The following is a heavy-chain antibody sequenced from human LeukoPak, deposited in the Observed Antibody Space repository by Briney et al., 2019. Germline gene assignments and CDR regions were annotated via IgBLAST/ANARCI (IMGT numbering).Heavy chain of an antibody. Sequence: GGSLRLSCAASGFTFSSYAMSWVRQAPGKGLEWVSAISGSGGSTYYADSVKGRFTISRDNSKNTLYLQMNSLRAEDTAVYYCAKDHSSWYNYYMDVWGKGTTVTISS. J-gene: IGHJ6*03. D-gene: IGHD6-13*01. CDR1: GFTFSSYA. CDR3: AKDHSSWYNYYMDV. V-gene: IGHV3-23*01. CDR2: ISGSGGST.